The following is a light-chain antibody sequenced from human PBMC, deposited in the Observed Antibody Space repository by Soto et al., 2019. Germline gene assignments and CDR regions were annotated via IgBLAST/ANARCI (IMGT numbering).Light chain of an antibody. CDR3: QQYNNWPLT. CDR1: QSVSSS. V-gene: IGKV3-15*01. Sequence: ELVMTQSPATLSVSPGERATLSCRASQSVSSSLAWYQQKPGQAPRLLIYGASTRATGIPARFSGSGSGTEFTLTISSLQSEDFAVFYCQQYNNWPLTFGGGTKVEI. J-gene: IGKJ4*01. CDR2: GAS.